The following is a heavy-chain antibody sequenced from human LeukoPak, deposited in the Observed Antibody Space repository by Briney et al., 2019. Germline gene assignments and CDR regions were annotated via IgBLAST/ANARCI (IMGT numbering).Heavy chain of an antibody. CDR3: ARDDDDYGIY. CDR2: ISYDGSNK. D-gene: IGHD4-17*01. CDR1: GFTFSSYA. J-gene: IGHJ4*02. Sequence: GGSLRLSCAASGFTFSSYAMHWVRQAPGKGLEWVAVISYDGSNKYYADSVKGRFTISRDNAKNSLYLQMNSLRAEDTAVYYCARDDDDYGIYWGQGTLVTVSS. V-gene: IGHV3-30*04.